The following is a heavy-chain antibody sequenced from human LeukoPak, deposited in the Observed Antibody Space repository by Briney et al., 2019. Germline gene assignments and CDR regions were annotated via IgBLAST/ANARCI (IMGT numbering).Heavy chain of an antibody. V-gene: IGHV4-59*01. Sequence: SETLSLTCTVSGGSLSSYYWSWIRQPPGKGLEWIGYIYYSGSTNYNPSLKSRVTISVDTSKNQFSLKLSSVTAADTAVYYCARGTIAARLPFDYWGQGTLVTVSS. D-gene: IGHD6-6*01. CDR2: IYYSGST. J-gene: IGHJ4*02. CDR3: ARGTIAARLPFDY. CDR1: GGSLSSYY.